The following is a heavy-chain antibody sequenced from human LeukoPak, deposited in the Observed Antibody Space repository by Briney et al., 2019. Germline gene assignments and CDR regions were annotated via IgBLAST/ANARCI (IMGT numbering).Heavy chain of an antibody. D-gene: IGHD2-2*01. CDR2: IRYDGSNK. J-gene: IGHJ3*02. Sequence: GGSLRLSCAASGFTFSGYGMHWVRQAPGKGLEWVAFIRYDGSNKYYADSVKGRFTISRDNSKNTLYLQMNSLRAEDTAVYYCAKALLRYCSSTSCYPDAFDIWGQGTMVTVSS. CDR3: AKALLRYCSSTSCYPDAFDI. V-gene: IGHV3-30*02. CDR1: GFTFSGYG.